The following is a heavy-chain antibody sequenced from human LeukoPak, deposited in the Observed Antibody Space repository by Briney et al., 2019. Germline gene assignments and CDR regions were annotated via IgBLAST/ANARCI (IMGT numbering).Heavy chain of an antibody. CDR3: ARLAYSSGWPIDH. V-gene: IGHV4-59*08. Sequence: PSETLSLTCTASGFSISSYYLNWIRQPPGKGLEWIGYIYDRGSTNYNPSFKSRGIISVDRSKNQFSLKLRSVTAADTAVYYCARLAYSSGWPIDHWGQGILVTVSS. CDR2: IYDRGST. J-gene: IGHJ4*02. D-gene: IGHD6-19*01. CDR1: GFSISSYY.